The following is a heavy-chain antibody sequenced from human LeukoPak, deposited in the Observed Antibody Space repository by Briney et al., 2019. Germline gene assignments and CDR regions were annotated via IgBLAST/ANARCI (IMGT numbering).Heavy chain of an antibody. J-gene: IGHJ4*02. CDR3: ARDADYGVYLDY. D-gene: IGHD4-17*01. V-gene: IGHV3-48*03. CDR2: IDSSGRTI. Sequence: AGGSLRLSCAASGFTFSTYEMTWVRQAPGKGLEWVSYIDSSGRTIYHADSVEGRFTISRDNAKNSLYLQMNSLRAEDTAIYYCARDADYGVYLDYWGQGTLVTVSS. CDR1: GFTFSTYE.